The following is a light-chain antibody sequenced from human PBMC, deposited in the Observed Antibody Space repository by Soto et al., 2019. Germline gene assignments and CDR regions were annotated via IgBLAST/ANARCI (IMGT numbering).Light chain of an antibody. V-gene: IGKV3-15*01. CDR2: AAS. J-gene: IGKJ3*01. CDR1: QSVSSN. CDR3: QEYNNWPRIT. Sequence: EIVMTQSPATLSVSPGESATLSCRASQSVSSNLAWYQQKPGQAPRLLIHAASARATGIPARFSGSGSGPHFTPTISSLQSEDFAVYYCQEYNNWPRITFGPGTKVDIK.